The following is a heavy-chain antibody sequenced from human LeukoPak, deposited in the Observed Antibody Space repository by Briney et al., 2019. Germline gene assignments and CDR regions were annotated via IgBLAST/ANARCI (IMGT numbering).Heavy chain of an antibody. Sequence: GGSLRLSCAASGFTFSSYAMHWVRQAPGKGLEWVAVISYDGSNKYYADSVKGRFTISRDNSKNTLYLQMNSLRAEDTAVYYCAREIVVVTLFDYWGQGTLVTVSS. CDR3: AREIVVVTLFDY. D-gene: IGHD3-22*01. CDR1: GFTFSSYA. V-gene: IGHV3-30-3*01. J-gene: IGHJ4*02. CDR2: ISYDGSNK.